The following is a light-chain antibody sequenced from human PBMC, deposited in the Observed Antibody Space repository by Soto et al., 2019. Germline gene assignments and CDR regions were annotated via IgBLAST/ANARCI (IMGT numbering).Light chain of an antibody. CDR3: QQANSCPWT. Sequence: DIQMTQSPSSVSASVGDRVTITCRASQGLSTWLAWYQQIPGKAPKLLIYAAFSLQSGVPSRFSGSGSGTDFTLTISSLQPEDFATYYCQQANSCPWTFGQGTKVEIK. CDR1: QGLSTW. V-gene: IGKV1-12*02. CDR2: AAF. J-gene: IGKJ1*01.